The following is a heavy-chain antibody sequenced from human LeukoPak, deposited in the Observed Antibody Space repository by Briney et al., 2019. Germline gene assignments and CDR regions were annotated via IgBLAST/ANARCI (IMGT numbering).Heavy chain of an antibody. V-gene: IGHV3-33*08. CDR2: IRTDGGEK. CDR3: ARIGYSTSWANFDY. Sequence: GGSLRLSCAASGFTFSTYNMNWVRQAPGKGLEWVASIRTDGGEKYHADSVQGRFSISRDNSKNTLYLQMDSLRAEDTALYYCARIGYSTSWANFDYWGQGTLVTVSS. D-gene: IGHD6-13*01. CDR1: GFTFSTYN. J-gene: IGHJ4*02.